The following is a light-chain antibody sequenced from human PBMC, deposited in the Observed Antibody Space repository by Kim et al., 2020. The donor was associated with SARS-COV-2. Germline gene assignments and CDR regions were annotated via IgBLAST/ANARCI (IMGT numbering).Light chain of an antibody. V-gene: IGKV1-16*01. CDR3: QQYNSYPYP. CDR2: GAY. CDR1: QDISTY. Sequence: SACLRHSVPISCRACQDISTYLAWFQQKPGKAPKSLIYGAYSLQSGLPSMFSSSVSGTDFTLTLSSLQPEDFATYHCQQYNSYPYPFGQETKLEF. J-gene: IGKJ2*01.